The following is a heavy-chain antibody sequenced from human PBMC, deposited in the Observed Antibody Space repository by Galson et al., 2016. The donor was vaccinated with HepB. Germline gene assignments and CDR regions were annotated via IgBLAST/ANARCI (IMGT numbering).Heavy chain of an antibody. D-gene: IGHD5-18*01. Sequence: SLRLSCAASGFTFSSYSMNWVRQAPGKGLEWVSSISSSSSYIYYADSVKGRFTISRDNAKNSLYLQMNSLRDEDTAVFYCARDGGRGYTYGYFDYWGRGTLVTVSS. CDR2: ISSSSSYI. CDR1: GFTFSSYS. J-gene: IGHJ4*02. V-gene: IGHV3-21*04. CDR3: ARDGGRGYTYGYFDY.